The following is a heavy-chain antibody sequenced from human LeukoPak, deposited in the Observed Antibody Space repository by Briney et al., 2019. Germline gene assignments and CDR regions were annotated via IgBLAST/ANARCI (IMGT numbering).Heavy chain of an antibody. Sequence: SVKVSCKASGGTFSSYAISWVRQAPGQGLEWMGGIIPIFGTANYAQKFQGRVTITTDESTSTAYMELSSLRSEDTAVYYCAEAPFVGSSGYYYYFDYWGQGTLVTVSS. V-gene: IGHV1-69*05. CDR2: IIPIFGTA. D-gene: IGHD3-22*01. CDR3: AEAPFVGSSGYYYYFDY. CDR1: GGTFSSYA. J-gene: IGHJ4*02.